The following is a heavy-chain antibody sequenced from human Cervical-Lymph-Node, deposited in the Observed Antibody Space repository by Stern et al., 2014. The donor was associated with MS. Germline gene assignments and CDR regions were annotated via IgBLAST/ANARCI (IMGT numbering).Heavy chain of an antibody. Sequence: VQLAQPGGGAVQPGRSLRLSCAASGFSFRRYAMHWVRQAPGKGLECVALIWYDGSNPYYADSVTGRFTISRDNFKNTLYLQMNSLRAEDTAVYYCASAYSSSHYYFDYWGQGTLVTVSS. CDR2: IWYDGSNP. CDR1: GFSFRRYA. CDR3: ASAYSSSHYYFDY. D-gene: IGHD6-13*01. V-gene: IGHV3-33*01. J-gene: IGHJ4*02.